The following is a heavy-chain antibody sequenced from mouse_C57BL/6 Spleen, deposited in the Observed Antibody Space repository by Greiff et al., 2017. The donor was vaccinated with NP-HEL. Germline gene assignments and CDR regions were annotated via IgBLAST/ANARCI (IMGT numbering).Heavy chain of an antibody. J-gene: IGHJ2*01. CDR1: GFTFTDYD. CDR3: ARSYGNSDY. D-gene: IGHD2-1*01. Sequence: VQLLESGRDLVKPGASLKISCKASGFTFTDYDISWVNQRPGQGLEWIGWIFPGSGCTYYNEKFKGKFTLTVDKSSSTAYMLLSSLTSEDSAVYFCARSYGNSDYWGQGTTLTVSS. CDR2: IFPGSGCT. V-gene: IGHV1-75*01.